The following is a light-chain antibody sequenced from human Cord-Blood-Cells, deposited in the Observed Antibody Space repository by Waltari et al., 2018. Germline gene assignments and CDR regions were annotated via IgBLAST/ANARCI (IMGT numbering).Light chain of an antibody. J-gene: IGKJ3*01. CDR1: KDISNY. V-gene: IGKV1-33*01. CDR3: QQYVT. Sequence: DIQMTQSPSSLSASVGDRVTITCQASKDISNYLNWYQQKPGKAPKLLIYDASNLETGVPSRFSGSGSGTDFTFTISSLQPEDIATYYCQQYVTFGPGTKVDIK. CDR2: DAS.